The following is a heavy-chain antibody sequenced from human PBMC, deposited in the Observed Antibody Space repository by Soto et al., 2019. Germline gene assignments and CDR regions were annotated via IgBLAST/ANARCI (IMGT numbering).Heavy chain of an antibody. Sequence: QITLKESGPTLVTPTQTLTLTCTFSGFSLTTIGVGVGWIRQPPGKALEWLALIYLNDDKRYRPSLKSRLTITKDTSKDQVVLTMTNLDPVDTATYYCAHTGDYYGSGAWDYWGQGTLVTVSS. D-gene: IGHD3-10*01. CDR1: GFSLTTIGVG. CDR2: IYLNDDK. J-gene: IGHJ4*02. CDR3: AHTGDYYGSGAWDY. V-gene: IGHV2-5*01.